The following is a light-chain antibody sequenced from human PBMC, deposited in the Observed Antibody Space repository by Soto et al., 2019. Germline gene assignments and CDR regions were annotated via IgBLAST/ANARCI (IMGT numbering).Light chain of an antibody. CDR1: RSDIGAYNF. V-gene: IGLV2-14*03. J-gene: IGLJ2*01. CDR2: DVN. Sequence: QSALTQPASVSGSPGQSITISCTGTRSDIGAYNFVSWYQQHPGEVPKLILYDVNVRPSGVSNRFSGSKSGYTASLTISGLQAEDEADYYCTSWTTSTTMIFGGGTKLTVL. CDR3: TSWTTSTTMI.